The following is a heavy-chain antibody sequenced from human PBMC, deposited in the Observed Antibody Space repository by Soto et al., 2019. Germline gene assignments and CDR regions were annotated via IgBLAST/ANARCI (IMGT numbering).Heavy chain of an antibody. CDR3: XXXGFTVTHPSDY. CDR1: GFTFSSYA. Sequence: SLRLSCAASGFTFSSYAMSWVRQAPGKGLEWVSAISGSGGSTYYADSVKGRFTISRDNSKNTLYLQMNSLRAEDTAVYYXXXXGFTVTHPSDYWGQGTLVTVSS. V-gene: IGHV3-23*01. CDR2: ISGSGGST. J-gene: IGHJ4*02. D-gene: IGHD4-17*01.